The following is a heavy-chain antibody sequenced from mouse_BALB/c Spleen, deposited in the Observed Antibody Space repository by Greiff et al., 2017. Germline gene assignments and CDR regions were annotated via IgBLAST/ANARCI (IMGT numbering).Heavy chain of an antibody. J-gene: IGHJ2*01. Sequence: VQLQQSGAELVKPGASVKLSCTASGFNIKDTYMHWVKQRPEQGLEWIGRIDPANGNTKYDPKFQGKATITADTSSNTAYLQLSSLTSEDTAVYYCASNGNYLYYFGYWGQGTTLTVSS. CDR2: IDPANGNT. CDR3: ASNGNYLYYFGY. V-gene: IGHV14-3*02. CDR1: GFNIKDTY. D-gene: IGHD2-1*01.